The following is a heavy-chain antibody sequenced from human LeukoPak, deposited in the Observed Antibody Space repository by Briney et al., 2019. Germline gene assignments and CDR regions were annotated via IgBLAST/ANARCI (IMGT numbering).Heavy chain of an antibody. CDR2: ITASSTYI. D-gene: IGHD1-26*01. V-gene: IGHV3-21*06. J-gene: IGHJ3*02. Sequence: GGSLRLSCAASGFTFSTYSLSWVRQAPGKGLEWVSSITASSTYIYYADSVKGRFTISRDNAENSLYLQMNSLRAEDTAVYYCARIGGSYAFSDAFDIWGQGTMVTVSS. CDR3: ARIGGSYAFSDAFDI. CDR1: GFTFSTYS.